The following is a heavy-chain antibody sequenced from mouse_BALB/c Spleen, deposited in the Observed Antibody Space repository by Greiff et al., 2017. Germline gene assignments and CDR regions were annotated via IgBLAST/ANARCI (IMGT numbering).Heavy chain of an antibody. CDR2: INPSTGYT. J-gene: IGHJ2*01. V-gene: IGHV1-7*01. D-gene: IGHD2-3*01. Sequence: QVQLQQSGAELAKPGASVKMSCKASGYTFTSYWMHWVKQRPGQGLEWIGYINPSTGYTEYNQKFKDKATLTADKSSSTAYMQLSSLTSEDSAVYYCARPDGYYGFDYWGQGTTLTVSS. CDR1: GYTFTSYW. CDR3: ARPDGYYGFDY.